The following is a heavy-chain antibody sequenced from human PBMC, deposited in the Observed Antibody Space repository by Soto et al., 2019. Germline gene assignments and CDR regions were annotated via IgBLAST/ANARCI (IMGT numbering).Heavy chain of an antibody. D-gene: IGHD2-15*01. CDR2: SYYSGST. Sequence: PGKGLEWIGSSYYSGSTYYNPSLKSRVTISVDTSKNQFSLKLSSVTAADTAVYYCVIAVHRKCRCGSCSSARDYWGPALLIT. CDR3: VIAVHRKCRCGSCSSARDY. V-gene: IGHV4-39*07. J-gene: IGHJ4*02.